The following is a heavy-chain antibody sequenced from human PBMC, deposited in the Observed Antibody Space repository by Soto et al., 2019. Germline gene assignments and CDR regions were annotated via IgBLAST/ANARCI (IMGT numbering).Heavy chain of an antibody. D-gene: IGHD4-4*01. J-gene: IGHJ6*03. V-gene: IGHV3-15*01. Sequence: EVQLVESGGGLVKPGGSLRLSCAASGFTFSNAWMSWVRQAPGKGLEWVGRIKSKTDGGTTDYAAPVKGRFTISSDDSENTLYLRVNSLKSEDTSVYYCTTDVDGTKVYYYYYYYMGVWGRGTTVTVCS. CDR2: IKSKTDGGTT. CDR3: TTDVDGTKVYYYYYYYMGV. CDR1: GFTFSNAW.